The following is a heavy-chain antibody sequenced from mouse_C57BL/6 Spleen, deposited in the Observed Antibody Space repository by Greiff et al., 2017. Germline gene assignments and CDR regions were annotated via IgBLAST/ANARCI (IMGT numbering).Heavy chain of an antibody. CDR3: ARDYDGNAMDY. D-gene: IGHD2-4*01. CDR1: GYTFTDYY. Sequence: VQLQQSGPVLVKPGASVKMSCKASGYTFTDYYMNWVKQSHGKSLEWIGVINPYNGGTSYNQKFKGKATLTVDKSSSTAYMELNSLTSEDSAVYYCARDYDGNAMDYWGQGTSVTVSS. CDR2: INPYNGGT. V-gene: IGHV1-19*01. J-gene: IGHJ4*01.